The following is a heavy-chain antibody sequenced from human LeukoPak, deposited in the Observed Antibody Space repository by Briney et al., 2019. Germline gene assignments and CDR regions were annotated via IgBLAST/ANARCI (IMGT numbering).Heavy chain of an antibody. J-gene: IGHJ6*03. V-gene: IGHV4-39*07. Sequence: GSLRLSCAASGFTVRSSYMSWIRQPPGKGLEWIGSIYYSGSTYYNPSLKSRVTISVDTSKNQFSLKLSSVTAADTAVYYCARAWNYYYYMDVWGKGTTVTVSS. CDR3: ARAWNYYYYMDV. CDR2: IYYSGST. CDR1: GFTVRSSY. D-gene: IGHD5-12*01.